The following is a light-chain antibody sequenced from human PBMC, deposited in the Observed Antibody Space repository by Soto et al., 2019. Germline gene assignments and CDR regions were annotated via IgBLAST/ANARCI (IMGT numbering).Light chain of an antibody. J-gene: IGLJ2*01. CDR2: TND. CDR1: SSNIGSNS. Sequence: QAVLTQPPSASGTPGQRVTISCSGSSSNIGSNSVNWYQQLAGTAPQLLIYTNDQRPSGVPDRFSGSKSGTTASLAISGLQSEDEADYYCAGWDDSLNGVIFGGGTKVTVL. CDR3: AGWDDSLNGVI. V-gene: IGLV1-44*01.